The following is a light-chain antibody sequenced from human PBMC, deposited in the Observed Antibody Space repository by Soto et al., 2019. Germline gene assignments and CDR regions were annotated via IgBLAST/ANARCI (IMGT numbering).Light chain of an antibody. J-gene: IGKJ2*01. Sequence: DIQMTQSPSTLSASVGDRVTITCRASQSINNWLAWYQQKPGKAPKLLIYEASSLLSGFPSRFSGSGSGTEFTLTISSLQPDDFADYYCQQYDSDSSTFGQGTKLDI. CDR2: EAS. V-gene: IGKV1-5*03. CDR1: QSINNW. CDR3: QQYDSDSST.